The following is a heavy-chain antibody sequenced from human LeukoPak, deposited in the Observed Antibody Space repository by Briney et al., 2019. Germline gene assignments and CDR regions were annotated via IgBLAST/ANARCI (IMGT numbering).Heavy chain of an antibody. CDR2: ISGSGSTI. CDR1: GFTFNAYE. Sequence: GGSLRLSCAGTGFTFNAYEFNWVRQAPGKGLEWISHISGSGSTIYYADSVRGRFTISRDNSKNTLYLQMNSLRAEDTAVYYCARVLTITGFLDDWGQGTLVTVSS. CDR3: ARVLTITGFLDD. V-gene: IGHV3-48*03. J-gene: IGHJ4*02. D-gene: IGHD3-3*01.